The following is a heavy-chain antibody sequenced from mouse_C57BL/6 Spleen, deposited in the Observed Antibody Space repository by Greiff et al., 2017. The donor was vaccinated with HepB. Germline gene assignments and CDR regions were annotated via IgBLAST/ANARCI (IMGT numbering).Heavy chain of an antibody. CDR3: ARCGYGSSFDY. CDR2: IDPSDSYT. Sequence: VQLQQPGAELVMPGASVKLSCKASGYTFTSYWMHWVKQRPGQGLEWIGEIDPSDSYTNYNQKFKGKSTLTVDKSSSTAYMQLSSLTSEDSAVYYCARCGYGSSFDYWGQGTTLTVSS. CDR1: GYTFTSYW. V-gene: IGHV1-69*01. D-gene: IGHD1-1*01. J-gene: IGHJ2*01.